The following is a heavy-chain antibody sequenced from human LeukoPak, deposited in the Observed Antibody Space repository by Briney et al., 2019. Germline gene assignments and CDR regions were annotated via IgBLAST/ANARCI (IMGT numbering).Heavy chain of an antibody. Sequence: GGSLRLSCAASGFIFNNEWMDWVRQAPGKGLEWVANIRADGTEKYYVDSVKGRFTISRDDAKNSLHLQLNSLRVEDTAVYYCSRRLDYWGQGTLVTVSS. V-gene: IGHV3-7*03. J-gene: IGHJ4*02. CDR2: IRADGTEK. CDR3: SRRLDY. CDR1: GFIFNNEW.